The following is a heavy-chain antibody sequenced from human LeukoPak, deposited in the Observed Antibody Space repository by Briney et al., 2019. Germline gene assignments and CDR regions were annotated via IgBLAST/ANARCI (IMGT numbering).Heavy chain of an antibody. CDR3: AKDSSGWYD. J-gene: IGHJ4*02. V-gene: IGHV3-30*02. Sequence: PGGSLRLSCAASGFTFSSYGMHWVRQAPGKGLEWVAFIRYDGGNKYYADSVKGRFTISRDNSKNTLYLQMNSLRAEDTAVYYCAKDSSGWYDWGQGTLVTVSS. CDR2: IRYDGGNK. CDR1: GFTFSSYG. D-gene: IGHD6-19*01.